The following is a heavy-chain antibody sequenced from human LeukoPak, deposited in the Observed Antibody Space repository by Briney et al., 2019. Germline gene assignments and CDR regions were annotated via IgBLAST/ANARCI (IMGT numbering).Heavy chain of an antibody. V-gene: IGHV3-20*04. CDR3: ARDNDYGDYVGFWYFDL. CDR2: INWNGGST. Sequence: GGSLRLSCAASGFTFDDYGMSWVRQAPGKGLEWVSGINWNGGSTGYADSVKGRFTISRDNAKNSLYLQMNSLRAEDTVLYYCARDNDYGDYVGFWYFDLWGRGTLVTVSS. CDR1: GFTFDDYG. J-gene: IGHJ2*01. D-gene: IGHD4-17*01.